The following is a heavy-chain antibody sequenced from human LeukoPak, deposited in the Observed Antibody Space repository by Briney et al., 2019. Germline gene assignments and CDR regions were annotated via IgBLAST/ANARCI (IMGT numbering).Heavy chain of an antibody. CDR1: GGSISSYY. V-gene: IGHV4-4*07. J-gene: IGHJ5*02. D-gene: IGHD3-10*01. Sequence: SETLSLTCTVSGGSISSYYWSWIRQPAGKGLEWIGRIYTSGSTNYNPSLKGRVTMSVDTSKNQFSLKLSSVTAADTAVYYCARDVSGSYYNEYWFDPWGQGTLVTVSS. CDR2: IYTSGST. CDR3: ARDVSGSYYNEYWFDP.